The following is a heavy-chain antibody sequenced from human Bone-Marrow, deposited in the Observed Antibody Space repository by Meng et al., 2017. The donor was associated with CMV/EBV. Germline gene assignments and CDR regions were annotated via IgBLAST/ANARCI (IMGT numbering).Heavy chain of an antibody. D-gene: IGHD2-2*01. CDR2: IKQDGSEK. CDR3: ARDPLYCSSTSCYLWHAFDI. CDR1: GFTFSSYW. V-gene: IGHV3-7*01. J-gene: IGHJ3*02. Sequence: GESLKISCAASGFTFSSYWMSWVRQAPGKGLEWVANIKQDGSEKYYVDSVKGRFTISRDNAKNSLYLQMNSLRAEDTAVYYCARDPLYCSSTSCYLWHAFDIWVQGTMVTVS.